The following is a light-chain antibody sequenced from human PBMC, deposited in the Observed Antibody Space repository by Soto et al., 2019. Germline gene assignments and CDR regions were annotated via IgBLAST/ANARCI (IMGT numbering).Light chain of an antibody. J-gene: IGKJ3*01. Sequence: EIALTQSPATLSLSPRERAPISCRASQSVSSYLAWYQQKPGQAPSLLIYGPSSRATRIPDRFSRSGSGTDFTLPISRLEPEDFAVYNCQQYGSSPLSFGPRTKVDV. CDR3: QQYGSSPLS. V-gene: IGKV3-20*01. CDR1: QSVSSY. CDR2: GPS.